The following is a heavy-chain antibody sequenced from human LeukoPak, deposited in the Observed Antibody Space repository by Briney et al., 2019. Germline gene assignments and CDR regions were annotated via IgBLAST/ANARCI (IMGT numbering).Heavy chain of an antibody. CDR1: GGSISSYY. V-gene: IGHV4-59*01. CDR3: AGGVYGGHWYFDL. CDR2: IYYSGST. Sequence: SETLSLTCTVSGGSISSYYWSWIRQPPGKGLEWIGYIYYSGSTNYNPSLKSRVTISVDTSKNQFSLKLSSVTAADTAVYYCAGGVYGGHWYFDLWGRGTLVTVSS. J-gene: IGHJ2*01. D-gene: IGHD4-23*01.